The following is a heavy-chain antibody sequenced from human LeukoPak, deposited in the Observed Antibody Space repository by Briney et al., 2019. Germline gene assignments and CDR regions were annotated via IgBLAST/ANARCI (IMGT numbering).Heavy chain of an antibody. J-gene: IGHJ3*02. D-gene: IGHD3-3*01. CDR1: GGSFSGYY. CDR3: ARHFWRRNAFDI. V-gene: IGHV4-59*08. CDR2: IYYSGST. Sequence: SETLSLTCAVYGGSFSGYYWSWIRQPPGKGLEWIGYIYYSGSTNYNPSLKSRVTISVDTSKNQFSLKLSSVTAADTAVYYCARHFWRRNAFDIWGQGTMVTVSS.